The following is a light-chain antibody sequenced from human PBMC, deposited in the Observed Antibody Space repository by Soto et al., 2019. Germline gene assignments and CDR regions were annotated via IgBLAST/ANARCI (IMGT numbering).Light chain of an antibody. CDR3: QQRSNWPPLT. J-gene: IGKJ4*01. Sequence: IMLTQSAGTLSLSAGERVTLSWRASQSVSSYLAWYQQKPGQAPRLLIYDASNRATGIPARFSGSGSGTDFTITISSLEPEDFAVYYCQQRSNWPPLTFGGGTKV. CDR2: DAS. V-gene: IGKV3-11*01. CDR1: QSVSSY.